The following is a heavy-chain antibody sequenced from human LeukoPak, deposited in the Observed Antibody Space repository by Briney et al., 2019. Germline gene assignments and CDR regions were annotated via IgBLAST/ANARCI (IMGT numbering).Heavy chain of an antibody. CDR2: ISSSSSYI. Sequence: GGSLRLSCDVSGLTFSSYSMNWVRQAPGRGLGWVSSISSSSSYIYYADSVKGRFTISRDNAKNSLYLQLNSLRAEDTATYYCVKDGEWTFDVWGQGTLVTVSS. D-gene: IGHD3-3*01. CDR1: GLTFSSYS. V-gene: IGHV3-21*04. CDR3: VKDGEWTFDV. J-gene: IGHJ3*01.